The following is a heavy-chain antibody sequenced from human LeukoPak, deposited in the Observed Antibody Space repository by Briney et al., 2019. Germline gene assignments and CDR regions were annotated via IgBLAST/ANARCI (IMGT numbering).Heavy chain of an antibody. CDR1: GFTFSSYG. CDR3: ARAIYRYTYYYGMDV. J-gene: IGHJ6*02. D-gene: IGHD3-16*02. Sequence: PGGSPRLSCAASGFTFSSYGMHWVRQAPGKGLEWVAVIWYDGSNKYYEDSVKGRFTISRDNSKNTLYLQMNSLRAEDTAVYYCARAIYRYTYYYGMDVWGQGTTVTVSS. CDR2: IWYDGSNK. V-gene: IGHV3-33*01.